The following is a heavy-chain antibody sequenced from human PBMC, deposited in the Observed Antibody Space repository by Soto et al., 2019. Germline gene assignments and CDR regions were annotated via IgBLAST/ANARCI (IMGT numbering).Heavy chain of an antibody. D-gene: IGHD2-2*01. J-gene: IGHJ6*02. CDR3: ARGGCSSTSCYPLYGMDV. Sequence: PSQTLSLTCAISGDIVSSNSAAWNWIRQSPSRGLEWLGRTYYRSKWYNDHAVSVKSRITINPDTSKNQFSLQLNSVTPEDTAVYYCARGGCSSTSCYPLYGMDVWGQGTTVTVSS. V-gene: IGHV6-1*01. CDR2: TYYRSKWYN. CDR1: GDIVSSNSAA.